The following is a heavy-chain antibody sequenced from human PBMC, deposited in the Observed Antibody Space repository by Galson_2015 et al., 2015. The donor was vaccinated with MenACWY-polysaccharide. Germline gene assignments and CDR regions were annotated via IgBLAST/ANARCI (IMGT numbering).Heavy chain of an antibody. CDR3: ARGHYGMDV. Sequence: SLRLSCAVSGFKFSNYWMTWVRQAPGKGLEWVANIKKDGSEKHYVDSVRGRFTISRDNALYLQMNSLRAEDTAVYFCARGHYGMDVWGQGTTVTVS. J-gene: IGHJ6*02. CDR1: GFKFSNYW. V-gene: IGHV3-7*01. CDR2: IKKDGSEK.